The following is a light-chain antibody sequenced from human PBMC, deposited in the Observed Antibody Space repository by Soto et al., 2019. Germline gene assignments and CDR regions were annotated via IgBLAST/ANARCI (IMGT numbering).Light chain of an antibody. J-gene: IGKJ1*01. CDR1: QSVSSSY. V-gene: IGKV3-20*01. CDR2: GAS. CDR3: QQYGSSPWP. Sequence: EIVLTQSPGTLSLSPGERATLSCRASQSVSSSYLAWYQQKPGQAPRLLIYGASSRATGIPDRFSGSGSGTDFTLTISRLEPADFAVYYCQQYGSSPWPFGQGTKVEIK.